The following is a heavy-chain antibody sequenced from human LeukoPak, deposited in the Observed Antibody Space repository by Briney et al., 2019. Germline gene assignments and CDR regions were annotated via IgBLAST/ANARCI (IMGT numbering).Heavy chain of an antibody. J-gene: IGHJ4*02. V-gene: IGHV3-74*01. CDR2: IDSDGSGT. D-gene: IGHD5-24*01. Sequence: PGGSLRLSCAASGFTFNTYWVHWVRQAPGKGLVWVSRIDSDGSGTIYADSVKGRFTTSRDNAKNTLYLQINSLRAEDTAVYYCARVAEDGYNPHFDYWGQGTLVTVSS. CDR3: ARVAEDGYNPHFDY. CDR1: GFTFNTYW.